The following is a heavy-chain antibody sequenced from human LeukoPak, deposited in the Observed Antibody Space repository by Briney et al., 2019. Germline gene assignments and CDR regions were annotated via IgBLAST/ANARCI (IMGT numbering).Heavy chain of an antibody. D-gene: IGHD2-8*01. V-gene: IGHV3-23*01. CDR3: ANRRDGVWPS. CDR1: GFTFSSYS. J-gene: IGHJ3*01. Sequence: PGGSLRLSCAASGFTFSSYSMNWVRQAPGKGLEWVSTISGSGGTIYYADSVEGRFTISRDNSKNTLYLQMNSLRAEDTAIYYCANRRDGVWPSWGQGTMVTVSS. CDR2: ISGSGGTI.